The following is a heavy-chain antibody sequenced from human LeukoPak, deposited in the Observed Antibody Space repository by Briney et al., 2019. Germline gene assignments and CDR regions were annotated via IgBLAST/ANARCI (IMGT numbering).Heavy chain of an antibody. CDR3: ARVWGSYYFDY. D-gene: IGHD7-27*01. CDR2: IHYNGIT. J-gene: IGHJ4*02. V-gene: IGHV4-59*08. CDR1: GSMYNYY. Sequence: SETLSLTCTVSGSMYNYYWSWIRQPPGKGLEWIGYIHYNGITNYSPSLKSRVTMSLDTSKNQVSLKLSSVTAADTAVYYCARVWGSYYFDYWGQGTLVTVSS.